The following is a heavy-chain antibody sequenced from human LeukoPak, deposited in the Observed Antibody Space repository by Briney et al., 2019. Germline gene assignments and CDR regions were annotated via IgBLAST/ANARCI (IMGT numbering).Heavy chain of an antibody. CDR1: GGSISSGDYY. CDR3: ARGLGYCSSTSCSDY. J-gene: IGHJ4*02. Sequence: SETLSLTCTVSGGSISSGDYYWSWIRQPPGKGLEWIGYICYSGSTYYNPSLKSRVTISVDRSKNQFSLKLSSVTAADTAVYYCARGLGYCSSTSCSDYWGQGTLVTVSS. CDR2: ICYSGST. D-gene: IGHD2-2*01. V-gene: IGHV4-30-4*08.